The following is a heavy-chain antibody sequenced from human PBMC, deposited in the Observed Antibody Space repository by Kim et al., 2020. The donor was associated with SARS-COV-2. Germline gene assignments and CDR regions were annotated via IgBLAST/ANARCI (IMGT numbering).Heavy chain of an antibody. V-gene: IGHV3-21*01. Sequence: IYYPDSVKGRFTISRDNAKHSLYLQMSSLRAEDKAVYYCARGGSWFDPWGQGTLVTVSS. CDR2: I. CDR3: ARGGSWFDP. J-gene: IGHJ5*02.